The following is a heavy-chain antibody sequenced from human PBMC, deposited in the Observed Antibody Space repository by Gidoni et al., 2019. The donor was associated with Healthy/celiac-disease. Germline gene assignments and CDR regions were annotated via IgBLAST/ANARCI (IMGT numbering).Heavy chain of an antibody. V-gene: IGHV3-23*01. CDR3: AKAPLFHSYGAYWDY. D-gene: IGHD5-18*01. J-gene: IGHJ4*02. CDR2: ISGSGGST. Sequence: EVHLLESAGGLVQPGGSLRLSYAASGFTFTSSAMSWVRQAPGKGLEWVAAISGSGGSTYYADSGKGRFTRSRDNSKNTLHLQMNSLRAEATAVYYCAKAPLFHSYGAYWDYWGQGTLVTVSS. CDR1: GFTFTSSA.